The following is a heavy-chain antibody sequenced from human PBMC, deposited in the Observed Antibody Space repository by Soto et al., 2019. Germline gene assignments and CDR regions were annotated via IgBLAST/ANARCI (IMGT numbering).Heavy chain of an antibody. CDR2: INQSGST. Sequence: SETVSLTCTVYGGSFSGYYWTWIRQPPGKGLEWIGSINQSGSTTYNPSLKSRVTISVDTSKNQFSLSLSSVTAADTSVYYCAKFKNYYYYGLDVWGQGTTVTVSS. V-gene: IGHV4-34*01. J-gene: IGHJ6*02. CDR3: AKFKNYYYYGLDV. CDR1: GGSFSGYY.